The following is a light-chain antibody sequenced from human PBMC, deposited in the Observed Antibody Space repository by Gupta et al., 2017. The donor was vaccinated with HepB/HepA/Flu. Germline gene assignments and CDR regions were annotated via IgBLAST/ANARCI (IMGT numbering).Light chain of an antibody. CDR1: PSVSSSY. J-gene: IGKJ2*01. Sequence: EIVLTQSPGTLSLSPGERATLSCRASPSVSSSYLAWYQHTPGQAPRLLIYGASSRATGIPDRFSGSGSGTDFTLTISRLEPEDFAVYYCQQYGSSPYTFVQGTKLEIK. CDR2: GAS. CDR3: QQYGSSPYT. V-gene: IGKV3-20*01.